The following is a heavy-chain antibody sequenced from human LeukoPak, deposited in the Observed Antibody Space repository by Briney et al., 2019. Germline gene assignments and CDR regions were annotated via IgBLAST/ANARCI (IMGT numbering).Heavy chain of an antibody. J-gene: IGHJ6*02. D-gene: IGHD4-11*01. CDR2: INTSGST. Sequence: SQTLSLTCTVSGGSISSGSYYWSWIRQPAGTGLEWIGRINTSGSTNYNPSLKSRVTISVDTSKNQFSLKPSSVTAADTAVYYCASIQSYYFGLDVWGQGTTVTVSS. CDR3: ASIQSYYFGLDV. CDR1: GGSISSGSYY. V-gene: IGHV4-61*02.